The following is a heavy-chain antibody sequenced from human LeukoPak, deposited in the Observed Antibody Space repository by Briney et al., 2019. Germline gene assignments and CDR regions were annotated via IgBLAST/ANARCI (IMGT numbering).Heavy chain of an antibody. Sequence: PGGSLRLSCVASGFTFNIYAMSWVRQAPGKGLEWVAGVGGGPDIHYADSVKGRFAASRDDSKNTVYLHMSSLRVEDTAIYFCAKDATSWNSMWDHFDSWGQGTLVTVST. D-gene: IGHD1-7*01. V-gene: IGHV3-23*01. J-gene: IGHJ4*02. CDR3: AKDATSWNSMWDHFDS. CDR1: GFTFNIYA. CDR2: VGGGPDI.